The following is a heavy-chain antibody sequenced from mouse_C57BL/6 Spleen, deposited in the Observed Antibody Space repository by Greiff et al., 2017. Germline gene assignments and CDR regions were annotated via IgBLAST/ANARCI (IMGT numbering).Heavy chain of an antibody. Sequence: EVKLQESGGDLVKPGGSLKLSCAASGFTFSSYGMSWVRQTPDKRLEWVATISSGGSYTYYPDSVKGRFTISRDNAKNTLYLQMSSLKSEDTAMYYCARLVYDVGYAMDYWGQGTSVTVSS. CDR2: ISSGGSYT. V-gene: IGHV5-6*01. CDR3: ARLVYDVGYAMDY. CDR1: GFTFSSYG. D-gene: IGHD2-12*01. J-gene: IGHJ4*01.